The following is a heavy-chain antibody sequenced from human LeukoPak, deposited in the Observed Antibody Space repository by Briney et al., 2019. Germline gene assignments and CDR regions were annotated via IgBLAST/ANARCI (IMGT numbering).Heavy chain of an antibody. J-gene: IGHJ4*02. CDR3: ATLISGWSLY. CDR1: GFTFSSYE. V-gene: IGHV3-48*03. Sequence: GGSLRLSCAASGFTFSSYEMNWVRQAPGKGLEWVSYISSSGSTIYYADSVKGRFTISRDNAKNSLYLQMNSLRAEDTAVYYCATLISGWSLYWGQGTLVTVSS. CDR2: ISSSGSTI. D-gene: IGHD6-19*01.